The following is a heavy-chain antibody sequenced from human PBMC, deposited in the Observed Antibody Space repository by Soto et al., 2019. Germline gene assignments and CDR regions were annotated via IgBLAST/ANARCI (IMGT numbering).Heavy chain of an antibody. CDR3: ARRYGYYFDY. V-gene: IGHV4-59*08. CDR2: VNYSWSS. Sequence: PSETLSLTCTVSGGSISSYYWSWIRQTPEKGLEWIGYVNYSWSSNYNPSLKSRVTISVDTSKNQLSLKLSSVTAADTAVYYCARRYGYYFDYWGQGTLVTVSS. CDR1: GGSISSYY. D-gene: IGHD4-17*01. J-gene: IGHJ4*02.